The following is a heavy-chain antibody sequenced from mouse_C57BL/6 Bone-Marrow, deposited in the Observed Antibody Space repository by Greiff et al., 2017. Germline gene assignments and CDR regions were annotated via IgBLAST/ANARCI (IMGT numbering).Heavy chain of an antibody. CDR1: GFSLSTFGMG. CDR3: ALIHYCGSSYVEYFDV. V-gene: IGHV8-8*01. Sequence: QVTLKVSGPGILQPSQTLSLTCSFSGFSLSTFGMGVGWIRQPSGKGLEWLAHIWWDDDKYYNPALKSRLTISKDTSKNQVFLKIANVDTADTATYYCALIHYCGSSYVEYFDVWGTGTTVTVSS. CDR2: IWWDDDK. D-gene: IGHD1-1*01. J-gene: IGHJ1*03.